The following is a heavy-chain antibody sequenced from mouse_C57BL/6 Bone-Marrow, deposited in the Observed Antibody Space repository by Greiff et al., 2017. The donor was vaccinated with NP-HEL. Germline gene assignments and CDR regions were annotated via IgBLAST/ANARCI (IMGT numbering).Heavy chain of an antibody. J-gene: IGHJ2*01. Sequence: EVKLMESGGGLVKPGGSLKLSCAASGFTFSSYAMSWVRQTPEKRLEWVATISAGGSYTYYPDNVKGRFTISRDNAKNNLYLQMSHLKSEDTAMYYCARDFHYYGSSLDYWGQGTTLTVSS. D-gene: IGHD1-1*01. CDR2: ISAGGSYT. CDR1: GFTFSSYA. V-gene: IGHV5-4*01. CDR3: ARDFHYYGSSLDY.